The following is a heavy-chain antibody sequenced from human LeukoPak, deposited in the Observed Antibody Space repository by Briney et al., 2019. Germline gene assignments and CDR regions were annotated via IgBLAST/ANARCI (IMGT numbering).Heavy chain of an antibody. CDR2: ISAYNGNT. V-gene: IGHV1-18*01. CDR1: GYTFTSYG. CDR3: ARERGQLVLRLLEWLPEDPFFDY. Sequence: ASVKVSCKASGYTFTSYGISWVRQAPGQGLEWMGWISAYNGNTNYAQKLQGRVTMTTDTSTSTAYMELRSLRSDDTAVYYCARERGQLVLRLLEWLPEDPFFDYWGQGTLVTVSS. D-gene: IGHD3-3*01. J-gene: IGHJ4*02.